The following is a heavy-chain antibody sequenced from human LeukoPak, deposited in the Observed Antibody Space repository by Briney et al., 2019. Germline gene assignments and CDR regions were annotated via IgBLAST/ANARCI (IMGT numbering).Heavy chain of an antibody. Sequence: ASVKVSCKASVYTFTSYGINWVRQATGQGLEWMGWMNPNSCNTGYAQKFQGRVTMTRNTSISTAYMELSSLRSEDAAVYYCARGRNDIVGATTWFSYYYGMDVWGQGPTVTVSS. D-gene: IGHD1-26*01. CDR3: ARGRNDIVGATTWFSYYYGMDV. CDR2: MNPNSCNT. J-gene: IGHJ6*02. V-gene: IGHV1-8*01. CDR1: VYTFTSYG.